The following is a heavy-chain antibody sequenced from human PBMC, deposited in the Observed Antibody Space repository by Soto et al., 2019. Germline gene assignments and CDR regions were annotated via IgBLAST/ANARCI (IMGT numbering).Heavy chain of an antibody. CDR3: ARAVLCSSTSCYTGYYYYGMDV. J-gene: IGHJ6*02. D-gene: IGHD2-2*02. CDR1: GGTFSSYA. Sequence: QVQLVQSGAEVKKPGSSVKVSCKASGGTFSSYAISWVRQAPGQGLEWMGGLIPIFGTANYAQKFQGRVTITADEATSPAYMALSSLRSEDTAVYYCARAVLCSSTSCYTGYYYYGMDVWGQGTTVTVSS. CDR2: LIPIFGTA. V-gene: IGHV1-69*01.